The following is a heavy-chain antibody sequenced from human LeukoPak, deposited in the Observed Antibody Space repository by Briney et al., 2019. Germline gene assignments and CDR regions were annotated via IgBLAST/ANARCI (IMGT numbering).Heavy chain of an antibody. D-gene: IGHD3-22*01. V-gene: IGHV3-20*04. Sequence: GGSLRLSCAASGFTFDVYAMSWVRQAPGKGLEWVSGINWNGGSTGYADSVKGRFTISRDNAKNSLYLQMNSLRAEDTALYYCASLWHDSRDYWGQGTLVTVSS. CDR1: GFTFDVYA. J-gene: IGHJ4*02. CDR3: ASLWHDSRDY. CDR2: INWNGGST.